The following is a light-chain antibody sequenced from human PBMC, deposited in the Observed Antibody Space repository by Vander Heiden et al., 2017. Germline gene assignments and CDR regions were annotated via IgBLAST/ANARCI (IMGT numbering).Light chain of an antibody. CDR2: SAS. Sequence: DIVLTQSPDSPGLSLGERATINCTSSQSVLYSSDSNNYLAWYQQKPGQPPKLLIYSASTRASGVPDRFSGSGSETDFTLNISSLQAEDVAVYYCQQYYWFPPPFGQGTKVEIK. V-gene: IGKV4-1*01. CDR3: QQYYWFPPP. J-gene: IGKJ1*01. CDR1: QSVLYSSDSNNY.